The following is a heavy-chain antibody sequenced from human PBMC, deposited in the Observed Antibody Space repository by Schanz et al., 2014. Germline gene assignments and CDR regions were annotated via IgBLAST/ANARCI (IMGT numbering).Heavy chain of an antibody. J-gene: IGHJ4*02. CDR2: INSDGSSA. D-gene: IGHD3-10*01. V-gene: IGHV3-74*02. CDR1: GFTFSSYW. CDR3: TRGSGSRSYGWYYDS. Sequence: EVQLLESGGGLVQPGGSLRLSCAVSGFTFSSYWMHWVRQAPGKGLVWVSRINSDGSSASYADSVKGRFTISRDNAKNTLYLQMNSVRAEDSAVYYCTRGSGSRSYGWYYDSWGQGTLVTVSS.